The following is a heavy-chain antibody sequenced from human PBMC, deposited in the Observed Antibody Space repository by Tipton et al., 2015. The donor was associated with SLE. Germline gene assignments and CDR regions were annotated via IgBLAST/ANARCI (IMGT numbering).Heavy chain of an antibody. J-gene: IGHJ4*02. CDR3: ARVGWLAEDY. D-gene: IGHD5-12*01. CDR2: IYYSGST. V-gene: IGHV4-39*01. CDR1: GGSISSSSYY. Sequence: TLSLTCTVSGGSISSSSYYWGWIRQPPGKGLEWIGSIYYSGSTYYNPSLKSRVTISVDTSKNQFSLKLSSVTAADTAVYYCARVGWLAEDYWGQGTLVTVSS.